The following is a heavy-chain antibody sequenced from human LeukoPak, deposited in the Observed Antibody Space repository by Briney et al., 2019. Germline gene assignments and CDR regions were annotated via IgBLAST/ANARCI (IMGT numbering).Heavy chain of an antibody. V-gene: IGHV1-69*06. J-gene: IGHJ4*02. D-gene: IGHD5-12*01. CDR1: GGTFSSYA. CDR3: AREEENSGYDWGGDY. Sequence: ASVKVSCKASGGTFSSYAISWVRQAPGQGLEWMGGIIPIFGTANYAQKFQGRVTITADKSTSTAYMELSSLRSEDTAVYYCAREEENSGYDWGGDYWGQGTLVTVSS. CDR2: IIPIFGTA.